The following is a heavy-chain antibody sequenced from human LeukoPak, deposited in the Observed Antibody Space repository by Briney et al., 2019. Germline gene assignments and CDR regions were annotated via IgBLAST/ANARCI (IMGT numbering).Heavy chain of an antibody. J-gene: IGHJ4*02. CDR3: TTVTMVREIN. D-gene: IGHD3-10*01. CDR2: TKSKGDGGTT. CDR1: AVTFSYAY. Sequence: KPRGGPRIPSSAAAVTFSYAYKKRGRHAPRKGPQGGGRTKSKGDGGTTDYAAPVKGRFTISRDDSKNMLYLQMNSLTTEDTAVYYCTTVTMVREINWGQGTLVTVSS. V-gene: IGHV3-15*01.